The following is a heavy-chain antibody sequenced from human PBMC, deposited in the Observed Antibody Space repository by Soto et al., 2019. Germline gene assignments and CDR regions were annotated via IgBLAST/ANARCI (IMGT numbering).Heavy chain of an antibody. V-gene: IGHV1-46*01. CDR3: ARGGHVVVVTAALDY. D-gene: IGHD2-21*02. J-gene: IGHJ4*02. CDR1: GDTFTEYY. CDR2: VNPSGGHT. Sequence: QVQLMQSGAEVKKPGASVKVSCKASGDTFTEYYIHWVRQAPGQGLEWMGTVNPSGGHTTYAQHFLGRVSMTRDTSTRTLDMELTSLTSEDTAVYYCARGGHVVVVTAALDYWGQGTLGTVS.